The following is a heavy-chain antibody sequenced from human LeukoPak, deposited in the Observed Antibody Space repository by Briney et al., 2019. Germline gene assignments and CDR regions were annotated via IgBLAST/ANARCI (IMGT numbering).Heavy chain of an antibody. J-gene: IGHJ4*02. V-gene: IGHV4-34*01. CDR1: GGSFSGYY. CDR2: INHSGST. D-gene: IGHD6-13*01. CDR3: ARARKYSSSWAEGYFDY. Sequence: SETLFLTCAVYGGSFSGYYWSWIRQPPGKGLEWIGEINHSGSTNYNPSLKSRVTISVDTSKNQFSLKLSSVTAADTAVYYCARARKYSSSWAEGYFDYWGQGTLVTVSS.